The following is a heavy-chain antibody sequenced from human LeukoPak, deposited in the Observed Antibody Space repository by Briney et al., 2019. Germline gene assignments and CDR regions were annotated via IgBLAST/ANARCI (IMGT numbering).Heavy chain of an antibody. J-gene: IGHJ4*02. V-gene: IGHV3-30*02. D-gene: IGHD5-18*01. CDR2: IRYDGSNK. Sequence: PGGSLRLSCAASGFTFSSYGMHWVRQAPGKGLEWVAFIRYDGSNKYYADSVKGRFTISRDNSKNTLYLQMNSLRAEDTAVYYCAKDLIKSTAMVSTFDYWGQGTLVTVSS. CDR3: AKDLIKSTAMVSTFDY. CDR1: GFTFSSYG.